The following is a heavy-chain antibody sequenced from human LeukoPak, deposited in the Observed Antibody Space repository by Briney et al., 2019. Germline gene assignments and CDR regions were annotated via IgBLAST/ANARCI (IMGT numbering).Heavy chain of an antibody. Sequence: SETLSLTCIVSGDSVSSGGYYWSWIRQPPGKGLEWIGYIHYSGSTNYNPSLKSRVTISVDTSKNQFSLKLSSVTAADTAIYYCASSRTSFTNPFDYWGQGTLVTVSS. CDR1: GDSVSSGGYY. V-gene: IGHV4-61*08. D-gene: IGHD3-3*01. J-gene: IGHJ4*02. CDR2: IHYSGST. CDR3: ASSRTSFTNPFDY.